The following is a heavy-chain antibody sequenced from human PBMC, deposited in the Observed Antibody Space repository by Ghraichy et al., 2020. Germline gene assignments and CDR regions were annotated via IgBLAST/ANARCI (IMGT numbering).Heavy chain of an antibody. CDR3: ARGDIVVVPAAFDY. D-gene: IGHD2-2*01. CDR1: GFTFSSYS. V-gene: IGHV3-21*01. J-gene: IGHJ4*02. CDR2: ISSSSSYI. Sequence: GESLNISCAASGFTFSSYSMNWVHQAPGKGLEWVSSISSSSSYIYYADSVKGRFTISRDNAKNSLYLQMNSLRAEDTAVYYCARGDIVVVPAAFDYWGQGTLVTVSS.